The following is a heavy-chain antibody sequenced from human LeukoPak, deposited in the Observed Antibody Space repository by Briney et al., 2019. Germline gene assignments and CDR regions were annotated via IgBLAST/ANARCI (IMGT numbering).Heavy chain of an antibody. CDR1: GFTLSDQF. V-gene: IGHV3-72*01. D-gene: IGHD5-18*01. CDR2: SRNRANSHTT. CDR3: AKTVDTAMVDFDY. J-gene: IGHJ4*02. Sequence: GGSLRLSCAASGFTLSDQFMDWVRQAPGKGLEWIGRSRNRANSHTTEYAASVKGRFTVSRDDSGNLMYLQMNSLRAEDTAVYYCAKTVDTAMVDFDYWGQGTLVTVSS.